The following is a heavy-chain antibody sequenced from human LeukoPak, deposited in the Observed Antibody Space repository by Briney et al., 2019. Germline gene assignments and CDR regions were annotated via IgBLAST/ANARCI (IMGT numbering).Heavy chain of an antibody. V-gene: IGHV3-66*04. CDR2: IYNSGSA. J-gene: IGHJ5*02. Sequence: PGGSLRLSCAASGFTVSNNYMSWVRQAPGKGLECVSVIYNSGSAYYAASVTGRFTISRDNSKNTVSLEMNSLRAEDTAVYYCARLLCAAVAGTNWFDPWGQGTLVTVSS. D-gene: IGHD6-19*01. CDR1: GFTVSNNY. CDR3: ARLLCAAVAGTNWFDP.